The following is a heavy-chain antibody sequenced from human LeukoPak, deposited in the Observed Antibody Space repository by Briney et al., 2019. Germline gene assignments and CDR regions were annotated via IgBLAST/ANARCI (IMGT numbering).Heavy chain of an antibody. Sequence: GESLKISCKGSGYSFTSYWIGWVRQLPGKGLEWMGIIYPGDSDTRYSPSFQGQVTISADKSISTAYLQWSSLRASDTAMYYCARRPYSSGWYEGNWFDPWGQGTLVTVSS. J-gene: IGHJ5*02. CDR1: GYSFTSYW. V-gene: IGHV5-51*01. D-gene: IGHD6-19*01. CDR2: IYPGDSDT. CDR3: ARRPYSSGWYEGNWFDP.